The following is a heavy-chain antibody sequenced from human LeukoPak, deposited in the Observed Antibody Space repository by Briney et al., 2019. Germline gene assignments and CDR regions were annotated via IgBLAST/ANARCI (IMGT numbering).Heavy chain of an antibody. V-gene: IGHV4-39*01. CDR3: ARLATVALDY. D-gene: IGHD4-23*01. CDR2: IYYSGST. J-gene: IGHJ4*02. Sequence: SETLSLTCTVSGGSISSSSYYWGWIRQPPGKGLEWIGSIYYSGSTYYNPSLNSRVTISVDTSRNQFSLKLSSVTAADTAVYYCARLATVALDYWGQGTLVTVSS. CDR1: GGSISSSSYY.